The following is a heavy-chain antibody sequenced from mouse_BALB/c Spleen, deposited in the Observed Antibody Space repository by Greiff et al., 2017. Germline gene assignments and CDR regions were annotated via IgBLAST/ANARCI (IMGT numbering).Heavy chain of an antibody. J-gene: IGHJ4*01. CDR2: INSDGGST. CDR3: ARHDGNYAMDY. Sequence: VHLVESGGGLVKPGGSLKLSCAASGFTFSDYYMYWVRQTPEKRLELVAAINSDGGSTYYPDTMERRFIISRDNTKKTLYLQMSSLRSEDTALYYCARHDGNYAMDYWGQGTSVTVSS. V-gene: IGHV5-6-2*01. CDR1: GFTFSDYY. D-gene: IGHD2-3*01.